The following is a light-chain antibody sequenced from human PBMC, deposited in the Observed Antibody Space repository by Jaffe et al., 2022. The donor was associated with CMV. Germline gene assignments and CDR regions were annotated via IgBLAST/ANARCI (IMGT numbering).Light chain of an antibody. J-gene: IGKJ2*01. V-gene: IGKV3-20*01. CDR3: QRYGHSPGYT. CDR1: QTDSNTY. CDR2: GSA. Sequence: VLPQSPGTLSLSPGERVTLSCGPSQTDSNTYLAWYQQKPGQAPRLLIYGSATRATGVPDRFSGSGSGTDFTLTISRLEPEDFAVYYCQRYGHSPGYTFGLGTKLEIK.